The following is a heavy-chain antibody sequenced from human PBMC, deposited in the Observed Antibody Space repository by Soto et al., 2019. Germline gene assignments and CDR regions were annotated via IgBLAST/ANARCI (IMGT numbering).Heavy chain of an antibody. Sequence: SVKVSCKASGGTFSSYAISWVRQAPGQGLEWMGGIIPIFGTANYAQKFQGRVTITADKSTSTAYMELSSLRSEDTAVYYCARQRYYDSSGFPYFDYWGQGTLVTVSS. CDR2: IIPIFGTA. D-gene: IGHD3-22*01. CDR3: ARQRYYDSSGFPYFDY. CDR1: GGTFSSYA. V-gene: IGHV1-69*06. J-gene: IGHJ4*02.